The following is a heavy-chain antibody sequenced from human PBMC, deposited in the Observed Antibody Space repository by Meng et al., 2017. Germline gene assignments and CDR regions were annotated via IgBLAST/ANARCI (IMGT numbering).Heavy chain of an antibody. CDR3: ARGGEDYDSSGYYQS. J-gene: IGHJ5*02. Sequence: GGSLRLSCAASGFTFSSYCMHWVRQAPGKGLVWVSRINSDGSSTSYADSVKGRFTISRDNAKNTLYLQMNSLRAADTAVYYCARGGEDYDSSGYYQSWGQGTLVTVSS. CDR2: INSDGSST. D-gene: IGHD3-22*01. V-gene: IGHV3-74*01. CDR1: GFTFSSYC.